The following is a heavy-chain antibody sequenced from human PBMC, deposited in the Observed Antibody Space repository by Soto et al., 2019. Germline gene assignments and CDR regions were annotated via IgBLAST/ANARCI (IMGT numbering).Heavy chain of an antibody. Sequence: PSEALSLTCTVSGGSISSGVYYWSWIRQHPGKGLEWIGYIYYSGSTYYNPSLKSRVTISVDTSKNQFSLKLSSVTAAGTAVYYCARDRGGYNFDYWGQGTLVTVSS. CDR2: IYYSGST. J-gene: IGHJ4*02. V-gene: IGHV4-31*03. CDR3: ARDRGGYNFDY. D-gene: IGHD5-12*01. CDR1: GGSISSGVYY.